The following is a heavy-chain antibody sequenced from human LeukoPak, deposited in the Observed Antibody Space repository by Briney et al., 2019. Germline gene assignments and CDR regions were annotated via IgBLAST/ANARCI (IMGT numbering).Heavy chain of an antibody. Sequence: VXVSCKASXXXXXXYXXHWXXXAXGQXXXXMGWINAGNGNTKYSQKFQGRVTITRDTSASTAYMELSSLRSEDTAVYYCARDLSSGWSFDYWGQGTLVTVSS. J-gene: IGHJ4*02. CDR2: INAGNGNT. CDR3: ARDLSSGWSFDY. D-gene: IGHD6-19*01. V-gene: IGHV1-3*01. CDR1: XXXXXXYX.